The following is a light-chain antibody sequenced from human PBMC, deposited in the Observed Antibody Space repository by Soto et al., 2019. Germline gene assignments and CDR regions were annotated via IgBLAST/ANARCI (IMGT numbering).Light chain of an antibody. Sequence: DIQMTQSPSSLSACIGDRVTITCQASQDISNYLNWYQQKPGKAPKLLIYDASNLETGVPSRFSGSGSGTDFTFTINILQPEDIATYYCQQYGNLPRTFGQGTKVEIK. CDR1: QDISNY. J-gene: IGKJ1*01. V-gene: IGKV1-33*01. CDR3: QQYGNLPRT. CDR2: DAS.